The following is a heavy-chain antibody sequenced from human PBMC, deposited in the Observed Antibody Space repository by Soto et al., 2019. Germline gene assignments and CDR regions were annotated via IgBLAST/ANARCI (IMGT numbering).Heavy chain of an antibody. D-gene: IGHD2-21*02. CDR3: ARPHIVLVTRDAFDI. V-gene: IGHV3-30-3*01. CDR2: ISYDGSNK. CDR1: GFTFSSYA. Sequence: QVQLVESGGGVVQPGRSLRLSCAASGFTFSSYAMHWVRQAPGKGLEWVAVISYDGSNKYYADSVKGRFTISRDNSKNTLYLQMNSLRAVDTAVYFCARPHIVLVTRDAFDIWGQGTMVTVSS. J-gene: IGHJ3*02.